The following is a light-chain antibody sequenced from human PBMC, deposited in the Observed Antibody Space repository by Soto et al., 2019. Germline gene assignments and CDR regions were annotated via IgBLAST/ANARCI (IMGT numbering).Light chain of an antibody. CDR2: LGS. Sequence: DIVMTQSPLSLPVTPGEPASISCTSSQSLLHSNGYNYLDWYLQKPGQSPPLLIYLGSNRASGVPDRFSGSGAGTDFTLKISRGEAEDVGVYYCMQALQTPPWTFGQGTKVEIK. CDR3: MQALQTPPWT. CDR1: QSLLHSNGYNY. V-gene: IGKV2-28*01. J-gene: IGKJ1*01.